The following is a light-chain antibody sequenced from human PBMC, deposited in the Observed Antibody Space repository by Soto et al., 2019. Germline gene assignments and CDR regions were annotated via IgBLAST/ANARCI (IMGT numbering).Light chain of an antibody. J-gene: IGLJ2*01. CDR2: EVT. V-gene: IGLV2-8*01. CDR1: SSDVGAYNY. CDR3: SSLADGHVI. Sequence: QSVLTQPPSASGSPGQSVTISCTGTSSDVGAYNYVSWYQHHPGKVPKLIIDEVTQRPSGVPDRFSGSKSGNTASLTVSGLQADDDADYYCSSLADGHVIFGGGIKLTVL.